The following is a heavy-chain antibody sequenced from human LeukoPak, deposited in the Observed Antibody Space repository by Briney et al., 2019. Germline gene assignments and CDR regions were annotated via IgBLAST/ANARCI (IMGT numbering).Heavy chain of an antibody. CDR1: GVSFNDYY. J-gene: IGHJ4*02. CDR3: TRMTAGHDY. CDR2: INHSGYT. Sequence: SETLSLTCAVSGVSFNDYYWSWVRQTPGRGLEWIGEINHSGYTNDSPSLKSRVTLSIDTSRKQFSLNLRSVTVADTGIYYCTRMTAGHDYWGQGTLVTVSS. D-gene: IGHD2-21*02. V-gene: IGHV4-34*01.